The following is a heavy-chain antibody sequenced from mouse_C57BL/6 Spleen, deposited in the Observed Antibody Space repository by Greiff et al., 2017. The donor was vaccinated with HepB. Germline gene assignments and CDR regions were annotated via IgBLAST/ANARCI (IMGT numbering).Heavy chain of an antibody. CDR3: TPLDV. Sequence: EVKVEESGGGLVQPGGSMKLSCVASGFTFSNYWMNWVRQSPEKGLEWVAQIRLKSDNYATHYAESVKGRFTISRDDSKSSVYLQMNNLRAEDTGIYYCTPLDVWGTGTTVTVSS. CDR1: GFTFSNYW. V-gene: IGHV6-3*01. J-gene: IGHJ1*03. CDR2: IRLKSDNYAT.